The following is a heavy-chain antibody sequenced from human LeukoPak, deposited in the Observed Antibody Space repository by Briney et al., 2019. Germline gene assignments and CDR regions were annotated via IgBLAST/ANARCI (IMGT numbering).Heavy chain of an antibody. D-gene: IGHD1-26*01. Sequence: GGPLRLSCAASGFTFSSYAMSWVRQSPGKGLEWVSAISGSGDSTYYTDSVKGRFTISRDNSKNTLYLQMNSLRAEDTAIYYCVSYTGSYRSNYWGQGTLVTVS. CDR2: ISGSGDST. J-gene: IGHJ4*02. V-gene: IGHV3-23*01. CDR1: GFTFSSYA. CDR3: VSYTGSYRSNY.